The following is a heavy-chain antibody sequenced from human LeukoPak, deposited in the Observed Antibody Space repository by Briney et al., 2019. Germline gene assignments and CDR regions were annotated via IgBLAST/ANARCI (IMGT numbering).Heavy chain of an antibody. Sequence: SETLSLTCTVSGGSISSYYWSWIRQPPGKGLEWIGYIYYSGSTNYNPSLKSRVTISVDTSKNQFSLKLSSVTAADTAVYYCARKDSRSHFDYWGQGTLVTVSS. CDR1: GGSISSYY. J-gene: IGHJ4*02. V-gene: IGHV4-59*01. CDR2: IYYSGST. D-gene: IGHD6-13*01. CDR3: ARKDSRSHFDY.